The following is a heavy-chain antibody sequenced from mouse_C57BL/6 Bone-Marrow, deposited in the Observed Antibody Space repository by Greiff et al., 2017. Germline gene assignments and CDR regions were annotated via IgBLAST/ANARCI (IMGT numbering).Heavy chain of an antibody. V-gene: IGHV2-2*01. J-gene: IGHJ4*01. CDR3: ARRWLPHYYAMDY. CDR1: GFSLTSYG. Sequence: QVQLQQSGPGLVQPSQSLSITCTVSGFSLTSYGVHWVRQSPGKGLEWLGVIWSGGSTDYNAAFISRLSISKDNYKSQVFFKMNSLQADDTAIYYCARRWLPHYYAMDYWGQGTSVTVSS. CDR2: IWSGGST. D-gene: IGHD2-3*01.